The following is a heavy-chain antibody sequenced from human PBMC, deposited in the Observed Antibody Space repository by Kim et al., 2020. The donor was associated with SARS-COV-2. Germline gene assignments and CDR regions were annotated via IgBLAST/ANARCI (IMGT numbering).Heavy chain of an antibody. D-gene: IGHD5-18*01. V-gene: IGHV4-39*07. J-gene: IGHJ3*02. CDR3: ARAERIQLWLQDAFDI. CDR2: IYYSGST. Sequence: SETLSLTCTVSGGSISSSSYYWGWIRQPPGKGLEWIGSIYYSGSTYYNPSLKSRVTISVDTSKNQFSLKLSSVTAADTAVYYCARAERIQLWLQDAFDIWGQGTMVTVSS. CDR1: GGSISSSSYY.